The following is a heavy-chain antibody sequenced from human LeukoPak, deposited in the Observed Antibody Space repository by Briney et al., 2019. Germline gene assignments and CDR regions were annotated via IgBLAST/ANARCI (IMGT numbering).Heavy chain of an antibody. CDR2: IYYSGST. Sequence: SETLSLTCTVSGGSISSYYWSWIRQPPGKGLGWIGYIYYSGSTNYNPSLKSRVTISVDTSKNQFSLQLSSVTAADTAVYYCARGKVGPLGYWGQGTLVTVSS. D-gene: IGHD3-16*01. CDR1: GGSISSYY. V-gene: IGHV4-59*01. J-gene: IGHJ4*02. CDR3: ARGKVGPLGY.